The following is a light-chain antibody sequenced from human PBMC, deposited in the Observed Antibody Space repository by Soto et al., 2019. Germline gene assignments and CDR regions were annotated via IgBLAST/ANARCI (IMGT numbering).Light chain of an antibody. CDR2: EVY. CDR3: SSYVGTNSYV. CDR1: SSDVGGYNY. J-gene: IGLJ1*01. Sequence: QSALTQPPSASGSPGQSVTISCTGTSSDVGGYNYVSWYQHHPGKDPKLIIYEVYKRPSGVPDRFSGSKSGNTAALTVSGLQAEDEAYYYCSSYVGTNSYVFGTGTKVTVL. V-gene: IGLV2-8*01.